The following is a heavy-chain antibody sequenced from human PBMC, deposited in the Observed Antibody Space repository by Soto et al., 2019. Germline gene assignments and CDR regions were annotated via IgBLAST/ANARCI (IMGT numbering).Heavy chain of an antibody. J-gene: IGHJ4*02. CDR2: LWYDGSNQ. CDR3: ARDINDFWSGYLY. Sequence: QVQLVESGGGVVQPGTSLRLSCAASGFSFSSYAMHWVRQAPGKGLEWVAALWYDGSNQNYAESVKGRFTISRDNSKRTVYLQMNSLQAEDTAVYYCARDINDFWSGYLYWGQGTLVTVSS. V-gene: IGHV3-33*01. CDR1: GFSFSSYA. D-gene: IGHD3-3*01.